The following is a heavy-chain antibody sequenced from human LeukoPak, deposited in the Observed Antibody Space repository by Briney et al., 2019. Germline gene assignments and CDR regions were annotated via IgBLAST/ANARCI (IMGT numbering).Heavy chain of an antibody. J-gene: IGHJ4*02. V-gene: IGHV3-48*03. CDR2: ISRSGTII. CDR1: GFTFSTYE. CDR3: ARERDDYYFDY. Sequence: GGSLRLSCAASGFTFSTYEMNWVRQAPGKGLEWVSYISRSGTIISYADSVRGRLTISRDNAKNPLYLQMNSLRAEDTAVYYCARERDDYYFDYWGQGTLVTVSS. D-gene: IGHD3-3*01.